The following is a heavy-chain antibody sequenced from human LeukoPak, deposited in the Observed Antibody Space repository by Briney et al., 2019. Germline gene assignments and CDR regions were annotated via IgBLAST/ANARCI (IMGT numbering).Heavy chain of an antibody. V-gene: IGHV4-31*03. Sequence: PSETLSLTCTVSGGSISSGGYYWSWIRQHPGKGLEWIGYIYYSGSTYYNPSLKSRVTISVDTSKNQFSLKLSSVTAADTAVYYCARVPAAINWFDPWGQGTLVTVSS. CDR1: GGSISSGGYY. CDR3: ARVPAAINWFDP. D-gene: IGHD2-2*02. J-gene: IGHJ5*02. CDR2: IYYSGST.